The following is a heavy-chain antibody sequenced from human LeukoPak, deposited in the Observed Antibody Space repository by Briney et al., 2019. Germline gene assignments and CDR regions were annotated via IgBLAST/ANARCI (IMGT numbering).Heavy chain of an antibody. Sequence: ASVKVSCKASGYTFTGYYMHWVRQAPGQGLEWMGWINPNSGGTNYAQKFQGRVTMTRDTSISTAYMELSRLRSDDTAVYYCARYSGYDSSSEYYFDYWGQGTLVTVSS. D-gene: IGHD5-12*01. J-gene: IGHJ4*02. V-gene: IGHV1-2*02. CDR3: ARYSGYDSSSEYYFDY. CDR1: GYTFTGYY. CDR2: INPNSGGT.